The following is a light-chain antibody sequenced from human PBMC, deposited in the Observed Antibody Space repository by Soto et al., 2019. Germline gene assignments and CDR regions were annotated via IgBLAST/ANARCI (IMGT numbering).Light chain of an antibody. CDR1: QSVSSN. CDR3: QQYGKLPIT. V-gene: IGKV3D-15*02. CDR2: GAS. J-gene: IGKJ5*01. Sequence: EIVMTQSPATLSVSPGERATLSCRASQSVSSNLAWYQQKPGQAPRLLISGASTRAAGIPDRFSGSGSGTDFTLTISSLEPEDFAVYYCQQYGKLPITFGQGTRLEN.